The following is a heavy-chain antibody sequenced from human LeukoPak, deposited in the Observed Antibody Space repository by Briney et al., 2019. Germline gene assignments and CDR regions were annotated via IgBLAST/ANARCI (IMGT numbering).Heavy chain of an antibody. D-gene: IGHD3-16*01. CDR2: VFWNDNK. Sequence: ESGPTLVKPTQTLTLTCTFSGFSLSASGVGVGWIRQPPGKALECLTFVFWNDNKYYSPSLRGRLTITKDTSKNQVVLTMMKVDPVDTGTYFCAHIGDYYGTDVWGQGTTVTVSS. CDR3: AHIGDYYGTDV. J-gene: IGHJ6*02. CDR1: GFSLSASGVG. V-gene: IGHV2-5*01.